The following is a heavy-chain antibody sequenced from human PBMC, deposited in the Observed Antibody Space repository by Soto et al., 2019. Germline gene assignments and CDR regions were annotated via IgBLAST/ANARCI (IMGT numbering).Heavy chain of an antibody. Sequence: QVQLVQSGAEVKKPGSSVKVSCKASGGTFSSYTISWVRQAPGQGLEWMGRIIPILGIANYAQKFQGRVTITADKPTSTAYMERSSLRSEDTAVYYCARGVVVVVAATPYWYFDLWGRGTLVTVSS. CDR2: IIPILGIA. CDR1: GGTFSSYT. D-gene: IGHD2-15*01. V-gene: IGHV1-69*02. CDR3: ARGVVVVVAATPYWYFDL. J-gene: IGHJ2*01.